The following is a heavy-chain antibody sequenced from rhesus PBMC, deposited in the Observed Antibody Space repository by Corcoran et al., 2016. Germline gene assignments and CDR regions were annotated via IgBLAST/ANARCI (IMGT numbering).Heavy chain of an antibody. CDR1: GGSISSSY. J-gene: IGHJ4*01. CDR3: ASSGSPYYFDY. Sequence: QLQLQESGPGLVKPSETLSVTCAVFGGSISSSYWSWIRQAPGKGLEWIGYIYGSGSSTNYNPSLKSRVTLSVDTSKNQLSLKLSSVTAADTAVYYCASSGSPYYFDYWGQGVLVTVSS. CDR2: IYGSGSST. D-gene: IGHD1-44*02. V-gene: IGHV4-169*02.